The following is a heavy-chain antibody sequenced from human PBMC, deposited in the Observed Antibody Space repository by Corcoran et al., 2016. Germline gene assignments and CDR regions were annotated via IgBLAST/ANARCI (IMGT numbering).Heavy chain of an antibody. CDR2: IYPGDSDT. D-gene: IGHD2-15*01. Sequence: EVQLVQSGAEVKKPGECLKLSCQGSGYRFTTSWIAWVRQMPGEGLESMGVIYPGDSDTRYSPSFQGQVTISADNSISTAYLQWSSLKASDTAMYYCARQTRSGVDVWGQGTPVTVSS. J-gene: IGHJ6*02. CDR3: ARQTRSGVDV. V-gene: IGHV5-51*01. CDR1: GYRFTTSW.